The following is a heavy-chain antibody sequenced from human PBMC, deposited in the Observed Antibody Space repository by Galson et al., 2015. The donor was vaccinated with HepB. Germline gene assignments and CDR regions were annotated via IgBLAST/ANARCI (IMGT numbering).Heavy chain of an antibody. Sequence: SLRLSCAASGFTFTSYAMSWVRQAPGKGLEWVSAISGSGGSTFYADSVKGRFTISRDNSKNTLYLQMNSLRAVDTAVYYCAKDRYGSGSLVDYWGQGTLVTVSS. J-gene: IGHJ4*02. CDR1: GFTFTSYA. CDR3: AKDRYGSGSLVDY. V-gene: IGHV3-23*01. CDR2: ISGSGGST. D-gene: IGHD3-10*01.